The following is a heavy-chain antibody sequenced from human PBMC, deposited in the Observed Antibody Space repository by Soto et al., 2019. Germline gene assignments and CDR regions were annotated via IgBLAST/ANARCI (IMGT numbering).Heavy chain of an antibody. CDR1: GYSFTSYW. Sequence: PGESLKISCKGSGYSFTSYWIGWVRQMPGKGLEWMGIIYPGDSDTRYSPSFQGQVTISADKSISTAYLQWSSLKASDTAMYYCAREGYDILTGYYKTYYYYGMDVWGQGTTVTDSS. V-gene: IGHV5-51*01. CDR2: IYPGDSDT. CDR3: AREGYDILTGYYKTYYYYGMDV. J-gene: IGHJ6*02. D-gene: IGHD3-9*01.